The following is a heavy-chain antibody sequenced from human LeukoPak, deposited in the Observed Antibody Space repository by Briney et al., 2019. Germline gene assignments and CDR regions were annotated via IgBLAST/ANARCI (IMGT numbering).Heavy chain of an antibody. J-gene: IGHJ3*02. CDR3: ARDGKAVAVAFDI. CDR1: GFTFSSYT. Sequence: GGSLRLSRAASGFTFSSYTMNWVRQGPGKGLECVSSISSSSSYIYYVDSVKGRFTISRDNSKNTLYLQMNSLRAEDTAVYYCARDGKAVAVAFDIWGQGTMVTVSS. CDR2: ISSSSSYI. V-gene: IGHV3-21*01. D-gene: IGHD6-19*01.